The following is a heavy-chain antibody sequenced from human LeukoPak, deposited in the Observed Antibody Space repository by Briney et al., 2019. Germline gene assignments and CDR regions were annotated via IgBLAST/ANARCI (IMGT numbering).Heavy chain of an antibody. D-gene: IGHD3-22*01. CDR2: ISGSGDNT. J-gene: IGHJ3*02. Sequence: GGSLRLSCAASEFTFSNFTMSWVRQAPGKGLEWVSTISGSGDNTYYADSVKGRFTIPTENSKNTLSLHMNTLRAEDTAVYYCAKDLLQTFFFDSSGYYSDAFGMWGQGTMVTVST. CDR1: EFTFSNFT. V-gene: IGHV3-23*01. CDR3: AKDLLQTFFFDSSGYYSDAFGM.